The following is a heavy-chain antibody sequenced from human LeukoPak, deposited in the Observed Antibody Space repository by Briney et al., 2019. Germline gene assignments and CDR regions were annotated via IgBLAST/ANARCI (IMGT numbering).Heavy chain of an antibody. D-gene: IGHD3-3*01. CDR1: GYTFTSYG. CDR3: ARGLGYDFWSGYSPGYYFDY. Sequence: ASVKVSCKSSGYTFTSYGISWVRQAPGQGLEWMGWISACNGNTNYAQKLQGRVTMSTDTSTSTDYMELRRLRSDDTAVYYCARGLGYDFWSGYSPGYYFDYWGQGTMVTVSS. CDR2: ISACNGNT. J-gene: IGHJ4*02. V-gene: IGHV1-18*01.